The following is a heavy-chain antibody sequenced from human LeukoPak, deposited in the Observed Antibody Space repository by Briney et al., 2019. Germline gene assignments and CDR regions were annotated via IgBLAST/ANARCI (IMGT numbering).Heavy chain of an antibody. CDR2: IYYSGST. CDR3: VRAVISFGAAVAKGFDC. CDR1: GGSFSTYY. J-gene: IGHJ4*02. D-gene: IGHD3-16*01. Sequence: PSETLSLTCTVSGGSFSTYYWSWIRQPPGKGLEWIGYIYYSGSTDYNPSLKSRVIMSLDTSKNQFSLKLSSVTAADTAVYYCVRAVISFGAAVAKGFDCWGQGTLVTVSS. V-gene: IGHV4-59*01.